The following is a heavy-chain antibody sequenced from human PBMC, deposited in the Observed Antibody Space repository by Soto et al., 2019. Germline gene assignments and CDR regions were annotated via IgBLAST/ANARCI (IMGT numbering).Heavy chain of an antibody. CDR2: IYYSGST. D-gene: IGHD3-16*02. Sequence: QVQLQESGPGLVKPSQTLSLTCTVSGGSISSGDYYWSWIRQPPGKGLEWIGYIYYSGSTYYNPSLKSRVTVSIDTSKNRFSLKVTSVAAADTAVYYCARDRGGYRDTGALDPWGQGTLVTVSS. CDR3: ARDRGGYRDTGALDP. V-gene: IGHV4-30-4*01. CDR1: GGSISSGDYY. J-gene: IGHJ5*02.